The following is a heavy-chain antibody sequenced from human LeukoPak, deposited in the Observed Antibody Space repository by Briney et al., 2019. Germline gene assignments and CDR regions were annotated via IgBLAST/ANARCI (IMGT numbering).Heavy chain of an antibody. V-gene: IGHV3-7*03. CDR2: IKQDGSEK. J-gene: IGHJ4*02. CDR3: ASPYCSGVSCYHFDY. CDR1: GFTFSSHW. Sequence: GGSLRLSCAASGFTFSSHWMSWVRQAPGKGLECVANIKQDGSEKYYVDSVKGRFTISRDNAKNSLYLQMNSLRAEDTAVYYCASPYCSGVSCYHFDYWGQGTLVTVSS. D-gene: IGHD2-15*01.